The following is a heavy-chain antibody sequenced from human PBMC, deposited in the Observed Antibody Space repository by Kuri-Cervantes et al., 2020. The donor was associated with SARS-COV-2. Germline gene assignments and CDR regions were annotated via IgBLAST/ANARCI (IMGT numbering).Heavy chain of an antibody. CDR2: IYHSGST. CDR3: ARANPMGHYVWGSYRTFDY. Sequence: GSLRLSCAVSGYSISSGYYWGWIRQPPGKELEWIGSIYHSGSTYYNPSLKSRVTISVDTSKNQFSLKLSSVTAADTAVYYCARANPMGHYVWGSYRTFDYWGQGTLVTVSS. V-gene: IGHV4-38-2*01. D-gene: IGHD3-16*02. CDR1: GYSISSGYY. J-gene: IGHJ4*02.